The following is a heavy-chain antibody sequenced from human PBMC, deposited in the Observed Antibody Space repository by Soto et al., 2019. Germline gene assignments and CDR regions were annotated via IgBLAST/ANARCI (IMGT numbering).Heavy chain of an antibody. V-gene: IGHV3-23*01. D-gene: IGHD5-12*01. CDR2: MSGSGGST. J-gene: IGHJ4*02. CDR1: GFTCSSYA. CDR3: AKDEDSGYLFDY. Sequence: GGSLRLSCAASGFTCSSYAMSWVRQAPGKGLEWVTAMSGSGGSTYYADSVKGRFTISRDNSKNTLYLQMNSLRAEDTAVYYCAKDEDSGYLFDYWGQGTLVTVSS.